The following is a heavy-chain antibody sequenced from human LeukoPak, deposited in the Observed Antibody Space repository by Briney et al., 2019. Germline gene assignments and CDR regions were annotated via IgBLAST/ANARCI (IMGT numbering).Heavy chain of an antibody. CDR1: GYTFTSYG. Sequence: ASVKVSCKASGYTFTSYGISWVRQAPGQGLEWMGWISAYNGNTNYAQKLQGRVTMTTGTSTSTAYMELRSLRSDDTAVYYCARWGPMVRGVISWFDPWGQGTLVTVSS. J-gene: IGHJ5*02. CDR3: ARWGPMVRGVISWFDP. V-gene: IGHV1-18*01. CDR2: ISAYNGNT. D-gene: IGHD3-10*01.